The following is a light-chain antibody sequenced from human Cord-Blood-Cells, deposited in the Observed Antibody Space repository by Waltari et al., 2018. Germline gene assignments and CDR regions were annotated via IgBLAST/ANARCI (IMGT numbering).Light chain of an antibody. CDR2: DAS. CDR3: QQYDNLPMYS. V-gene: IGKV1-33*01. CDR1: QDISNY. J-gene: IGKJ2*03. Sequence: DIQITQSPSSLSAYVGDRVTITCQASQDISNYLNWYQQKPGKAPKLLIYDASNLETGVPSRFSGSGSGTDFTFTISSLQPEDIATYYCQQYDNLPMYSFGQGTKLEIK.